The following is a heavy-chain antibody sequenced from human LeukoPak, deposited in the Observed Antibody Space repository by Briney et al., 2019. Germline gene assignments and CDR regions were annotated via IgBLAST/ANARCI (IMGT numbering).Heavy chain of an antibody. Sequence: PGGSLRLSCAASGFTFSSYSMNWVRQAPGKGLEWVSSISSSSSYIYYADSVKGRFTISRDNAKNSLYLQMNSLRAEDTAVYYCARSPVAATSDVREVYYYYYYMDAWGKGTTVTVSS. D-gene: IGHD2-15*01. CDR3: ARSPVAATSDVREVYYYYYYMDA. V-gene: IGHV3-21*01. J-gene: IGHJ6*03. CDR2: ISSSSSYI. CDR1: GFTFSSYS.